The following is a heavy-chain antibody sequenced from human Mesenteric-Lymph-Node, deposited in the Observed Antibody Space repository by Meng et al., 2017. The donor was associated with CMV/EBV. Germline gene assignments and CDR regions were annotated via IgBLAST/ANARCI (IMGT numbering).Heavy chain of an antibody. V-gene: IGHV3-66*02. CDR3: ARRKYDSGDYYHHAFDI. D-gene: IGHD3-22*01. CDR2: IYSGGDT. J-gene: IGHJ3*02. CDR1: GFTFSSYA. Sequence: GGSLRLSCAASGFTFSSYAMSWVRQAPGKGLEWVLVIYSGGDTYYADSVKGRFTISRDNSKNTLYLQMNSLRAEDTAVYYCARRKYDSGDYYHHAFDIWGQGTLVTVSS.